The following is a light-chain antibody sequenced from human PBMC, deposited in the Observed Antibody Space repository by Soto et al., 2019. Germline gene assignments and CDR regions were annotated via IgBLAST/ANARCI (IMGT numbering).Light chain of an antibody. CDR3: QQYDNLPIT. V-gene: IGKV1-33*01. CDR2: DAS. J-gene: IGKJ5*01. CDR1: QDIYNY. Sequence: DIQMTQSPSSLSASVGDRVTITCQASQDIYNYLNWYQQKPGKAPKLLICDASNLETGVPSRLSGSGSGTDFTFTISSLQPEDIATYYCQQYDNLPITFGQGTRLEIK.